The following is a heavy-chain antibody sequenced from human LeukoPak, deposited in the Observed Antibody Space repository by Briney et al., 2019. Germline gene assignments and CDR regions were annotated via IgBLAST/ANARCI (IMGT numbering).Heavy chain of an antibody. CDR1: GFTFTIHA. V-gene: IGHV3-33*01. D-gene: IGHD4-23*01. J-gene: IGHJ3*01. Sequence: PGGSLRLSCAASGFTFTIHAMHWVRQAPGMGLEWVAFIWFDGSNKYYADFVKGRFTISKDNSENTLYLQMNSLRADDTAVYYCARDPPNSSYALDVWGQGTMVTVSS. CDR2: IWFDGSNK. CDR3: ARDPPNSSYALDV.